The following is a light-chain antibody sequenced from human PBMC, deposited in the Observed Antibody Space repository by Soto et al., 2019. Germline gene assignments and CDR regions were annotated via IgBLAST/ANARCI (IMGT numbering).Light chain of an antibody. CDR2: AAS. CDR1: QSISSY. CDR3: QQSYSTPLT. V-gene: IGKV1-39*01. J-gene: IGKJ4*01. Sequence: DIQMTQSPSSLSASVADRVTITCRASQSISSYLNWYQQKPGKAPKLLIYAASSLQSGVPSRCSGSASGTDFTLTISSLQPEDFATYYCQQSYSTPLTFGGGTKVEIK.